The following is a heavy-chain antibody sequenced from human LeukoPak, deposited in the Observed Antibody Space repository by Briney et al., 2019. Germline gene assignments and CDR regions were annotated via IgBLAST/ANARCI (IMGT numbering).Heavy chain of an antibody. CDR1: EFTFSSYS. J-gene: IGHJ5*02. CDR2: ISSTASSI. V-gene: IGHV3-48*04. D-gene: IGHD4-23*01. Sequence: GGSLRLSCAASEFTFSSYSMSWVRQVPGKGLEWVSYISSTASSIYYADSVKGRFTISRDNAKNSLYLQMNSLRAEDTAVYYCARDVTYHGGDWFDPWGQGTLVTVSS. CDR3: ARDVTYHGGDWFDP.